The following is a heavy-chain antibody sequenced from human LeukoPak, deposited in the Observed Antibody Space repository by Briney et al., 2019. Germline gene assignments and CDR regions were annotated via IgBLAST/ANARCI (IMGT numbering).Heavy chain of an antibody. V-gene: IGHV5-51*01. CDR1: GYRFSSYW. D-gene: IGHD2-21*01. CDR2: VYPADSDT. Sequence: HGEPLKISCKASGYRFSSYWIAWVRHIPGQSRELIGVVYPADSDTRYSRSFQGQVTMSVDKSIRTAYLQWNNLKASDTAMYYYARPGEPDLAGYILHWGQGTLVTVSS. J-gene: IGHJ1*01. CDR3: ARPGEPDLAGYILH.